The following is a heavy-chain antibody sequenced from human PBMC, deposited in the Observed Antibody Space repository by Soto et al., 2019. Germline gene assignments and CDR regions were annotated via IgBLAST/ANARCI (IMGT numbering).Heavy chain of an antibody. V-gene: IGHV4-30-4*01. CDR2: IYYSGST. J-gene: IGHJ3*02. CDR3: ATEKWGMVRGASAFDI. Sequence: SETLSLTCTVSGGSISSGDYYWSWIRQPPGKGLEWIGYIYYSGSTYYNPSLKSRVTISVDTSKNQFSLKLSSVTAADTAVYYCATEKWGMVRGASAFDIWGQGTMLTVSS. D-gene: IGHD3-10*01. CDR1: GGSISSGDYY.